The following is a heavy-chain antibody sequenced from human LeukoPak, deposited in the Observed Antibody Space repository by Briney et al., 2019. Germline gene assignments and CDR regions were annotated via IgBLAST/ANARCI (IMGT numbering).Heavy chain of an antibody. Sequence: GGSLRLSCAASGFTFSSYAMSWVRQAPGKGLEWVSVVTGEGEKTYYADFVKGRFTIARDNYKSTLYLQMKGLGRVFLALRYCAKGMSRDSKTQDYWGQGTLVTVSS. CDR3: AKGMSRDSKTQDY. V-gene: IGHV3-23*01. J-gene: IGHJ4*02. CDR1: GFTFSSYA. D-gene: IGHD2/OR15-2a*01. CDR2: VTGEGEKT.